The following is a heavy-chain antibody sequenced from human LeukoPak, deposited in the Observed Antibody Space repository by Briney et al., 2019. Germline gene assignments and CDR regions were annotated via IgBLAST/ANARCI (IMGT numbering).Heavy chain of an antibody. Sequence: GSLRLSCAASGFTVSRNYMSWVRQAPGKGLEWVSVIYSGGDTYYADSVKGRFTISRDNSKNTLYLQMKRLRAEDTAVYYCARDLCGGGSCYPDVFDIWGQGTMVTVSS. J-gene: IGHJ3*02. CDR1: GFTVSRNY. CDR3: ARDLCGGGSCYPDVFDI. V-gene: IGHV3-66*01. CDR2: IYSGGDT. D-gene: IGHD2-15*01.